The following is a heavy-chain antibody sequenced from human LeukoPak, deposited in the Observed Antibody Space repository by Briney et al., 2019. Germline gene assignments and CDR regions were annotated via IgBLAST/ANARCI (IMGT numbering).Heavy chain of an antibody. CDR2: IYYSGIT. CDR1: WVSICSYY. V-gene: IGHV4-59*01. Sequence: PSETLSLTCTVSWVSICSYYGSWIRQPPGKGLGWIGYIYYSGITNYNPSLKSRVTISVDTSKSQFSLKLSSVTAADTAVYYCAAGEMATISFDTWGQGNLVTVSS. CDR3: AAGEMATISFDT. D-gene: IGHD5-24*01. J-gene: IGHJ4*02.